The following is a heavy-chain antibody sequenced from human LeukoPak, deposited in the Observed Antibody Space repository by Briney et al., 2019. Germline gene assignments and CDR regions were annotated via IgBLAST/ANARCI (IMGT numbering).Heavy chain of an antibody. CDR2: IDPRNGGT. V-gene: IGHV1-2*02. D-gene: IGHD1-26*01. Sequence: ASVTVSCKPSGYTFTAYYTHWVRQAPGQGLEWMGWIDPRNGGTKYAQKFQGRVSMTRDTSISTAYMELNSLRSDDTAMYYCAKIGLSGSYWDFDSWGQGTLVTVSS. J-gene: IGHJ4*02. CDR3: AKIGLSGSYWDFDS. CDR1: GYTFTAYY.